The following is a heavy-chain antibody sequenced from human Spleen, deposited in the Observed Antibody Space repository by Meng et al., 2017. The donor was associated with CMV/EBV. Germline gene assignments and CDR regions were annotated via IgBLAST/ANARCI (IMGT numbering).Heavy chain of an antibody. CDR2: TNHRGST. V-gene: IGHV4-34*01. Sequence: GSLRLSCGFYGGSFSDYQWSWIRQPPGKGLEWIGETNHRGSTNYNPSLKSRVTISVDTSKSQFSLKLRSVTAADMAVYYCARDAADCSGGSCYRMYYFDYWGQGTLVTVSS. CDR3: ARDAADCSGGSCYRMYYFDY. CDR1: GGSFSDYQ. D-gene: IGHD2-15*01. J-gene: IGHJ4*02.